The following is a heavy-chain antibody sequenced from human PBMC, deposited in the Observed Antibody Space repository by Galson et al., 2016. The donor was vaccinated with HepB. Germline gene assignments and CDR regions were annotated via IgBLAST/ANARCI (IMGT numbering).Heavy chain of an antibody. V-gene: IGHV3-9*01. CDR2: INWNSGYR. CDR3: AKDLGRSVGTIAF. CDR1: GFTFQSFA. J-gene: IGHJ4*02. Sequence: SLRLSCAASGFTFQSFAMHWVRQAPGKGLEWVSGINWNSGYRDYAASVEGRFTISRDNAKNSLYLEINSLRPDDSAFYYCAKDLGRSVGTIAFWGQGTLVTVSS. D-gene: IGHD5/OR15-5a*01.